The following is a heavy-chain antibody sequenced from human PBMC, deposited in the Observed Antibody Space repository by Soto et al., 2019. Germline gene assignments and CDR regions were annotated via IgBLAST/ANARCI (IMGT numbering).Heavy chain of an antibody. CDR3: AKDTPVSGGDCYALDY. V-gene: IGHV3-23*01. J-gene: IGHJ4*02. CDR1: GFTFSSYA. CDR2: ISGSGGST. D-gene: IGHD2-21*02. Sequence: EGALRLSCAASGFTFSSYAMSWVRQAPGKGLEWVSAISGSGGSTYYADSVKGRFTISRDNSKNTLYLQMNSLRAEDTAVYYCAKDTPVSGGDCYALDYWGQGTLVPVSS.